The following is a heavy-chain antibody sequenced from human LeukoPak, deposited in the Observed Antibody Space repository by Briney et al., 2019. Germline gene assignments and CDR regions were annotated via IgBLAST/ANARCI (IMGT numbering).Heavy chain of an antibody. Sequence: GASVKVSCKASGYTFTSYGISWLRQAPGQGLEWVGWISAYNGNTNYAQKLQGRVTMTTDTSTSTAHMELRSLRSDDTAVYYCAKDRWRDGSSPFDNWGQGTLVTVSS. V-gene: IGHV1-18*01. CDR1: GYTFTSYG. CDR3: AKDRWRDGSSPFDN. CDR2: ISAYNGNT. D-gene: IGHD6-6*01. J-gene: IGHJ4*02.